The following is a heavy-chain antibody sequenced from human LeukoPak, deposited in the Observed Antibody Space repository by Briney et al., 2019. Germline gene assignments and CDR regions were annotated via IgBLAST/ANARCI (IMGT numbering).Heavy chain of an antibody. V-gene: IGHV3-23*01. Sequence: GGSLRLSCADSGFTFSSYAMSWVRQAPGKGLEWVSAISGSGGSTYYADSVKGRFTISRDNSKNTLYLQMNSLRAEDTAVYYCAKQKDIVVVIATFDYWGQGTLVTVSS. J-gene: IGHJ4*02. CDR1: GFTFSSYA. CDR2: ISGSGGST. D-gene: IGHD2-21*01. CDR3: AKQKDIVVVIATFDY.